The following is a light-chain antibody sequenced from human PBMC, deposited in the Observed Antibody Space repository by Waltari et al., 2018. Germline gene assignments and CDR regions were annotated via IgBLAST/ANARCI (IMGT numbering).Light chain of an antibody. Sequence: SYELTQPPSVSVSPGQTASITCSGDKLGDKYACWYQQKPGQSPVLVIEQDSKGPSGIPERFSGSNSGNTATLTISGTQAMDEADYYCQAWDSSTAVFGGGTKLTVL. CDR2: QDS. J-gene: IGLJ2*01. V-gene: IGLV3-1*01. CDR1: KLGDKY. CDR3: QAWDSSTAV.